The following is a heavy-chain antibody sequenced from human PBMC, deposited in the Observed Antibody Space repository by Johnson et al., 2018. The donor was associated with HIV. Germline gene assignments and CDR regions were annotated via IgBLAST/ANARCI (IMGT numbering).Heavy chain of an antibody. V-gene: IGHV3-74*03. D-gene: IGHD3-16*01. Sequence: EVQLVESGGGLVQPGGSLRLSCAASGLIFSRSWLHWVRQAPGKGLVWVSRSNSDGSYTTYADSVKGRFTISTDKAKNTLFLQMNSLRAEYTAIYYGAREWGVFTGGGVIPRNACDIGGQGTMVTVSS. CDR3: AREWGVFTGGGVIPRNACDI. J-gene: IGHJ3*02. CDR2: SNSDGSYT. CDR1: GLIFSRSW.